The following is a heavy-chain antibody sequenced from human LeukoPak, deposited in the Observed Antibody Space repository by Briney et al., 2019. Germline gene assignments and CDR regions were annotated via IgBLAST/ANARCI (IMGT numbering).Heavy chain of an antibody. D-gene: IGHD5-18*01. CDR1: GGSISSGGYY. Sequence: SETLSLTCTVSGGSISSGGYYWSWIRQHPGKGLEWIGYIYYSGSTYYNPSLKSRVTISVDTSKNQFSLKLSSVTAADTAVYYCARGRGYSYGYVHHRAPDFDYWGQGTLVTVSS. V-gene: IGHV4-31*03. CDR2: IYYSGST. J-gene: IGHJ4*02. CDR3: ARGRGYSYGYVHHRAPDFDY.